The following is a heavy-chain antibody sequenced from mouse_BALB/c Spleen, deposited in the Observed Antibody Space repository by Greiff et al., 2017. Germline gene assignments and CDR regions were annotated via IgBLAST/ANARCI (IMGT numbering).Heavy chain of an antibody. J-gene: IGHJ4*01. CDR2: ISSGGSYT. Sequence: EVMLVESGGDLVKPGGSLKLSCAASGFTFSSYGMSWVRQTPDKRLEWVATISSGGSYTYYPDSVKGRFTISRDNAKNTLYLQMSSLKSEDTAMYYCARHSGTMITRGYAMDYWGQGTSVTVSS. D-gene: IGHD2-4*01. CDR1: GFTFSSYG. CDR3: ARHSGTMITRGYAMDY. V-gene: IGHV5-6*01.